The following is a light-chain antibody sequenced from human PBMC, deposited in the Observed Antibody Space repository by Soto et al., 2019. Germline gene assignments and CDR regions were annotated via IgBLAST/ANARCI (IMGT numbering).Light chain of an antibody. CDR3: QQYNDWFSIT. CDR1: QSVSSK. V-gene: IGKV3-15*01. CDR2: DTS. Sequence: EIVMTQYPATLSVSPGERAALSCRSSQSVSSKVAWYRQRPGQAPRLVIYDTSNRATGVPARFSCSVSGTELTLTISSLESEDFGVYYCQQYNDWFSITFGQGSRLE. J-gene: IGKJ5*01.